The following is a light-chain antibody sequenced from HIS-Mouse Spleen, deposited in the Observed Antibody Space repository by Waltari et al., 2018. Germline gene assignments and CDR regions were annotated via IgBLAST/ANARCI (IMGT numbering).Light chain of an antibody. CDR3: CSYAGSSTWV. Sequence: QSALTQPASVSGSPGQSITLSCTGTRSDVGSYHLVSWYQQHPGKAPKPMIYEGSKRPSGVSNRFSGSKSGNTASLTISGLQAEDEADYYCCSYAGSSTWVFGGGTKLTVL. J-gene: IGLJ3*02. CDR1: RSDVGSYHL. V-gene: IGLV2-23*01. CDR2: EGS.